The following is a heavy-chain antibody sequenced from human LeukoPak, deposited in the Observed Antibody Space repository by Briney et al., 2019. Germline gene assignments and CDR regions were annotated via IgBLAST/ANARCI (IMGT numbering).Heavy chain of an antibody. Sequence: ASVKVSCKASGYTFTSYGISWVRQAPGQGLEWMGWISAYNGNTNYAQKLQGRVTMTTDTSTSTAYMELSSLRSEDTAVYYCASGRSLVDIWAFWGQGTVVVVSS. V-gene: IGHV1-18*01. CDR1: GYTFTSYG. J-gene: IGHJ4*02. D-gene: IGHD1-26*01. CDR3: ASGRSLVDIWAF. CDR2: ISAYNGNT.